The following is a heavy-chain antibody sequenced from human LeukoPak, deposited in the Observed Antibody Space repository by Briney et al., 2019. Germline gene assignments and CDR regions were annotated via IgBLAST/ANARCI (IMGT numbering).Heavy chain of an antibody. Sequence: ASVKVSCKASGYTFTSYGISWVRQAPGQGLEWMGWISAYNGNTNYAQKLQGRVTMTTDTSTSTAYMELRSLRSDDTAVYYCARDITIFGVVISWLDPWGQGTLVTVSS. J-gene: IGHJ5*02. CDR3: ARDITIFGVVISWLDP. CDR1: GYTFTSYG. D-gene: IGHD3-3*01. V-gene: IGHV1-18*01. CDR2: ISAYNGNT.